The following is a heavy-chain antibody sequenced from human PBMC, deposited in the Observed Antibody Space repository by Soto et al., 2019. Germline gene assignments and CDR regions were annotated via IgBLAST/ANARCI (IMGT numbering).Heavy chain of an antibody. CDR3: ARIGTGYYYMDV. D-gene: IGHD1-1*01. V-gene: IGHV3-74*01. Sequence: EVQLVESGGGLVQPGGSLRLSCAASGFTFSSYWMHWVRQAPGKGLVWVSRINSDGSRTSYADSVKGRFTISRDNAKNTVYLQMNSLSAEDTAVYYCARIGTGYYYMDVWSKGTTVTVSS. J-gene: IGHJ6*03. CDR2: INSDGSRT. CDR1: GFTFSSYW.